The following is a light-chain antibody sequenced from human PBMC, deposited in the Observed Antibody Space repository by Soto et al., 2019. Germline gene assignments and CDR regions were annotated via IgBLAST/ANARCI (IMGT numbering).Light chain of an antibody. Sequence: EIVLTQSPGTLSLSPGERGTLSCRTRQSVNSIYLAWYQQKPGQAPSLLIYGASTRATGITDRFSGSGSGTDFTLTTARLEPGHCAVYYCQQYGNSPQTFGQGTKVDIK. J-gene: IGKJ1*01. CDR2: GAS. V-gene: IGKV3-20*01. CDR1: QSVNSIY. CDR3: QQYGNSPQT.